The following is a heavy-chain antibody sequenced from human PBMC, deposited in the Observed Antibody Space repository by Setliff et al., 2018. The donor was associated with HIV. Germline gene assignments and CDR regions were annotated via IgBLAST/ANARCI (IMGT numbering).Heavy chain of an antibody. D-gene: IGHD3-16*01. CDR2: ISGSGGST. CDR1: GFTFSSYA. CDR3: AKDYYDFVWGSSLAY. Sequence: PGGSLRLSCAASGFTFSSYAMTWVRQAPGKGLEWVSVISGSGGSTYYADSVKGRFTISRDNSKNTLYLQMNSLRAEDTAVYYCAKDYYDFVWGSSLAYWGQGTLVTVSS. V-gene: IGHV3-23*01. J-gene: IGHJ4*02.